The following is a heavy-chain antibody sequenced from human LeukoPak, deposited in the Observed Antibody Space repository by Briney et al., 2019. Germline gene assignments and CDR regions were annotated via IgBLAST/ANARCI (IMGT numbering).Heavy chain of an antibody. Sequence: SETLSLTCAVYGGSFSGYYWSWIRQPPGKGLEWIGEINHSGSTNYNPSLKSRVTISVDTSKSQFSLKLSSVTAADTAVYYCARGWSYGDYDPAFYFDYWGQGTLVTVSS. CDR1: GGSFSGYY. D-gene: IGHD4-17*01. V-gene: IGHV4-34*01. CDR3: ARGWSYGDYDPAFYFDY. J-gene: IGHJ4*02. CDR2: INHSGST.